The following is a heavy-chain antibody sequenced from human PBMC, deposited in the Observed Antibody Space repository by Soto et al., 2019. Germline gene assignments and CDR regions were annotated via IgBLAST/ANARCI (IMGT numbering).Heavy chain of an antibody. J-gene: IGHJ4*02. D-gene: IGHD3-10*01. CDR2: IRVHNGNT. CDR3: VRDLDGSGSYYTGY. V-gene: IGHV1-18*03. Sequence: QVHLVQSGVEVKKPGASVKVSCKASGYNFINYGITWVRQAPGQGLEWMGWIRVHNGNTNYAQNLQGRVTMTTDTSTSTAYMELRSLRSDDMAVYYCVRDLDGSGSYYTGYWGPGTLVTVSS. CDR1: GYNFINYG.